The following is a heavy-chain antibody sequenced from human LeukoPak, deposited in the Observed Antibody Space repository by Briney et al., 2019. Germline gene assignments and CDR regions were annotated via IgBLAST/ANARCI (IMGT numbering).Heavy chain of an antibody. CDR2: IIPIFGTA. V-gene: IGHV1-69*06. CDR1: ADTFGSYA. CDR3: ARDAAPYYDFWSGYWMGGFDY. J-gene: IGHJ4*02. Sequence: SVKVSCKASADTFGSYAISWVRQAPGQGLEWMGRIIPIFGTANYAQKFQGRVTITADKSTSTAYMELSSLRSEDTAVYYCARDAAPYYDFWSGYWMGGFDYWGQGTLVTVSS. D-gene: IGHD3-3*01.